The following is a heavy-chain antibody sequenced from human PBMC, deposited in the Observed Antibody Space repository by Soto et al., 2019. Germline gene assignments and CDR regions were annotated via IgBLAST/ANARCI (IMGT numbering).Heavy chain of an antibody. J-gene: IGHJ4*02. Sequence: VKMVESGGGLVQPGGSLKLSCAASGFSFSGSTLHWVRQASGKGLEWVGHITSKPDSYSTVYAESVKGRFTISRDNSKNTLDLQMNSLATEDTAVYFCSQEAPGGWHFFDNWGQGTLVTVSS. D-gene: IGHD6-19*01. CDR3: SQEAPGGWHFFDN. CDR2: ITSKPDSYST. CDR1: GFSFSGST. V-gene: IGHV3-73*02.